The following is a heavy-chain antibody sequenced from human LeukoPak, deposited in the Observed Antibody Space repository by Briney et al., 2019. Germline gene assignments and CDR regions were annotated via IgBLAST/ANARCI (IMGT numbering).Heavy chain of an antibody. J-gene: IGHJ4*02. Sequence: GGSLRLSCAASGFTFSSYAMSWVRQAPGKGLEWVSAISGSGGSTYYADSVKGRFTISRDNSKNTLYLQMNSLRAEDTAVYYCARDKTIGRQWLVRGYFDYWGQGTLVTVSS. CDR3: ARDKTIGRQWLVRGYFDY. V-gene: IGHV3-23*01. CDR1: GFTFSSYA. D-gene: IGHD6-19*01. CDR2: ISGSGGST.